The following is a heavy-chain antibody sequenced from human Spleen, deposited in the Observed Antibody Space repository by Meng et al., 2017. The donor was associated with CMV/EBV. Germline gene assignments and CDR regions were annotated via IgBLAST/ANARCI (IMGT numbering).Heavy chain of an antibody. V-gene: IGHV1-2*02. CDR3: ARDLGELSFGFGP. D-gene: IGHD3-16*02. J-gene: IGHJ5*02. CDR1: GYTFTGYY. CDR2: INPNSGGT. Sequence: ASVKVSCKASGYTFTGYYMHWVRQAPGQGLEWMGWINPNSGGTNYAQKFQGRVTMTRDTSTSTAYMELSRLRSDDTAVYYCARDLGELSFGFGPWGQGTLVTVSS.